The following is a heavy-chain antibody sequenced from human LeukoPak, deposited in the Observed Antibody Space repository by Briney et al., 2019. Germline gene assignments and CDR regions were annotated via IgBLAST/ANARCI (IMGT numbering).Heavy chain of an antibody. D-gene: IGHD3-3*01. Sequence: GGSLRLSCVVSGFSVSNNHIIWVRQAPGNGLERVSVIYGDGRTSHSASVRGRFTISRDNSKNIVSLQMNNLRAEDTAVYYCARGRGLGVVSPYFDYWGQGTLVTVSS. CDR3: ARGRGLGVVSPYFDY. J-gene: IGHJ4*02. V-gene: IGHV3-53*01. CDR1: GFSVSNNH. CDR2: IYGDGRT.